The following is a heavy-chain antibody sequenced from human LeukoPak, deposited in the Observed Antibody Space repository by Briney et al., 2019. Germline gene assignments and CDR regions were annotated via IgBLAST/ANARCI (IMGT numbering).Heavy chain of an antibody. J-gene: IGHJ5*02. CDR2: IYYSGST. CDR3: AKDSPDYAFDP. Sequence: SETLSLTCTVSGGSISSYYWSWIRQPPGKGLEWIGYIYYSGSTNYNPSLKSRVTISVDTSKNQFSLKLSSVTAADTAVYYCAKDSPDYAFDPWGQGTLVTVSS. D-gene: IGHD4/OR15-4a*01. V-gene: IGHV4-59*01. CDR1: GGSISSYY.